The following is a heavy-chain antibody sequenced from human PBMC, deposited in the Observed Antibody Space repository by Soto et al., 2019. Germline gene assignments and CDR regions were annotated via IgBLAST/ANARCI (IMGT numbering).Heavy chain of an antibody. D-gene: IGHD5-18*01. V-gene: IGHV1-18*04. Sequence: ASVKVSCKASGYTFTSYGISWVRQAPGQGLEWMGWISAYNGNTNYAQKLQGRVTMTTDTSTSTAYMELRSLRSDDTAVYYCARDLTPQLWTTYYYYYYGMDVWGQGTTVTVSS. J-gene: IGHJ6*02. CDR1: GYTFTSYG. CDR2: ISAYNGNT. CDR3: ARDLTPQLWTTYYYYYYGMDV.